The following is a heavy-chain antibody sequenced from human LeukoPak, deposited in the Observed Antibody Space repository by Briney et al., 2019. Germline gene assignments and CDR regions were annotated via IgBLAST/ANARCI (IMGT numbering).Heavy chain of an antibody. D-gene: IGHD1-26*01. CDR2: IIPIFGTA. CDR3: ARNVVGATFLRLPPHFDY. J-gene: IGHJ4*02. V-gene: IGHV1-69*13. CDR1: GGTFSSYA. Sequence: ASVKVSCKASGGTFSSYAISWVRQAPGQGLEWMGGIIPIFGTANYAQKFQGRVTITADESTSTAYMELSSLRSEDTAVYYCARNVVGATFLRLPPHFDYWGQGTLVTVSS.